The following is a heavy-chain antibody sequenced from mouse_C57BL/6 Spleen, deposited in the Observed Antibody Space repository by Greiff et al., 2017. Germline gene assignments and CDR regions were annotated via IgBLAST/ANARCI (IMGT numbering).Heavy chain of an antibody. J-gene: IGHJ4*01. D-gene: IGHD1-1*01. V-gene: IGHV5-4*01. CDR1: GFTFSSYA. CDR2: ISDGGSYT. CDR3: ARDALGSFYAMDY. Sequence: EVKVVESGGGLVKPGGSLKLSCAASGFTFSSYAMSWVRQTPEKRLEWVATISDGGSYTYYPDNVKGRFTISRDNAKNNLYLQMSHLKSEDTAIYYCARDALGSFYAMDYWGQGTSVTVSS.